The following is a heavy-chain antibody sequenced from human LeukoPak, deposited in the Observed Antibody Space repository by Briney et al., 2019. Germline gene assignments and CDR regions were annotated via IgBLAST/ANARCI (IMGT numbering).Heavy chain of an antibody. CDR3: ARGVLAGYDSSGYPFYNRFDP. D-gene: IGHD3-22*01. CDR2: INPNSGGT. J-gene: IGHJ5*02. V-gene: IGHV1-2*02. Sequence: ASVKVSCKASGYTFTDYYIHWVRQAPGQGLEWMGWINPNSGGTNYAQKFQGRVTMTRDTSISTAYMELSRLRSDDTAVYYCARGVLAGYDSSGYPFYNRFDPWGQGTLVTVSS. CDR1: GYTFTDYY.